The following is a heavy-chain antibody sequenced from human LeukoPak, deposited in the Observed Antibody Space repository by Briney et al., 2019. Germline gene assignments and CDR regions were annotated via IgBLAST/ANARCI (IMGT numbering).Heavy chain of an antibody. CDR2: ITPNGSGK. J-gene: IGHJ4*02. D-gene: IGHD5-24*01. CDR1: GFTFITSW. CDR3: ARDRAYKAFDY. Sequence: GGSLRLSCSASGFTFITSWMNWVRQAPGKGLEWVASITPNGSGKHYVDSVRGRFTISRDDDKNSVYLQMNSLRAEDTAVYYCARDRAYKAFDYWGQGNLVSVSS. V-gene: IGHV3-7*01.